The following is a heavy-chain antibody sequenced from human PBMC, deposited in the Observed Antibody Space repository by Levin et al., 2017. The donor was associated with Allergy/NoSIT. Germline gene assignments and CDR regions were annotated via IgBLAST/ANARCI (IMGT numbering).Heavy chain of an antibody. CDR1: GFTFDDYA. CDR2: ISWNSGSI. J-gene: IGHJ4*02. V-gene: IGHV3-9*01. CDR3: AKDYTGDTWNEVSFDY. D-gene: IGHD1-1*01. Sequence: GGSLRLSCAAAGFTFDDYAMHWVRQAPGKGLEWVSGISWNSGSIGYADSVKGRFTISRDNAQNSLYLQMNSLRADDTALYYCAKDYTGDTWNEVSFDYWGQGTLVTVSS.